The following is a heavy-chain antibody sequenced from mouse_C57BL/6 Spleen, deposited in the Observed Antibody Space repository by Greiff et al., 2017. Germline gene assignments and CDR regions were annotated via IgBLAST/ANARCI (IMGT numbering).Heavy chain of an antibody. D-gene: IGHD3-3*01. CDR1: GFNIKDDY. CDR2: IDPENGDT. Sequence: EVQLVESGAELVRPGASVKLSCTASGFNIKDDYMHWVKQGPEQGLEWIGWIDPENGDTEYASKFQGKATITADTSSNTAYLQLSSLTSEDTAVYYCTTGQGFAYWGQGTLVTVSA. CDR3: TTGQGFAY. V-gene: IGHV14-4*01. J-gene: IGHJ3*01.